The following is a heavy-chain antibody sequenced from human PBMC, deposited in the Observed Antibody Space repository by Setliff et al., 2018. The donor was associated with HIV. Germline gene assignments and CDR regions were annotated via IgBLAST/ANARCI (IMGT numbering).Heavy chain of an antibody. CDR3: ARESEVGAGWYFDL. Sequence: SVKVSCKSSGYSFGYYYIHWVRQAPGQGLEWMGGIIPIFGTANYAQKFQGRVTITRNTSISTAYMELSSLRSEDTAVYYCARESEVGAGWYFDLWGRGTLVTVSS. CDR1: GYSFGYYY. J-gene: IGHJ2*01. D-gene: IGHD1-26*01. CDR2: IIPIFGTA. V-gene: IGHV1-69*05.